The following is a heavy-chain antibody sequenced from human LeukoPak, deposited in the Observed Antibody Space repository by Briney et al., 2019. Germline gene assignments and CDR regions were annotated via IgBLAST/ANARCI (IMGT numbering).Heavy chain of an antibody. CDR1: DDSISDYY. J-gene: IGHJ4*02. Sequence: SETLSLTCTVSDDSISDYYRGWIRQPPGKGLEWIGYFHNSGTSTYNPSLKSRVTISADTSKNQFSLKLNSLTAADTAVYYCTRGAGWLIDYWGQGILVTVSS. CDR3: TRGAGWLIDY. CDR2: FHNSGTS. V-gene: IGHV4-59*01. D-gene: IGHD3-16*01.